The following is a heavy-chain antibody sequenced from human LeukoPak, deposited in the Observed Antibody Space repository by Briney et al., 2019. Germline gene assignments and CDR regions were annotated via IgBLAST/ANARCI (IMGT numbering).Heavy chain of an antibody. J-gene: IGHJ4*02. D-gene: IGHD2-15*01. CDR1: GFTFSSYS. Sequence: PGGSLRLSCAASGFTFSSYSMNWVRQAPGKGLEWVSSISSSSSYIYYADSAKGRFTISRDNAKNSLYLQMNSLRAEDTAVYYCAREGDIVVVVAAIYFDYWGQGTLVTVSS. V-gene: IGHV3-21*01. CDR3: AREGDIVVVVAAIYFDY. CDR2: ISSSSSYI.